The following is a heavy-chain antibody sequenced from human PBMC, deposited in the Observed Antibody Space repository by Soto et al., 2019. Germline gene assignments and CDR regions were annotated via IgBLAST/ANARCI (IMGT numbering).Heavy chain of an antibody. D-gene: IGHD6-13*01. CDR2: IYYSGST. J-gene: IGHJ4*02. V-gene: IGHV4-61*01. CDR1: GGSVSSGSYY. Sequence: NPSETLSLTCTVSGGSVSSGSYYWSWIRQPPGKGLEWIGYIYYSGSTYYNPSLKSRLSISVDTSKNQFSLRLSSVTAADTAVYYCENSVADGKSLFDSWGQGTLVTVSS. CDR3: ENSVADGKSLFDS.